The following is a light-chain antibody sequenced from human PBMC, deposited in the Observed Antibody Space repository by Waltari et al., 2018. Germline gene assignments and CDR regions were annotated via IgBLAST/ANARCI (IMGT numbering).Light chain of an antibody. CDR1: QSVSSNY. V-gene: IGKV3-20*01. CDR2: GAS. J-gene: IGKJ2*01. CDR3: QQYGGSPTYT. Sequence: ESVLTQSPGTLSLSPGERATLSCRASQSVSSNYLAWYQQRPGQAPRLLFFGASSRATGVPDRFSGSVSGTDFTLTISRLEPEDFAVYFCQQYGGSPTYTFGQGTKLESK.